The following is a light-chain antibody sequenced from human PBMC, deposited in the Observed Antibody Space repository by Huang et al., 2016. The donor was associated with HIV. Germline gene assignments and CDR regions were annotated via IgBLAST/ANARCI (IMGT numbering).Light chain of an antibody. Sequence: DIVMTQSPDSLAVSLGERATINCRSTQSLLDSSLNKDKLALYQQQPGQPPRLLIYWASTRASAAPDLISGSGSGTDFPLTISSLQAEDVAVYYGQQYYRTPLTFGGGTKVEIK. V-gene: IGKV4-1*01. CDR2: WAS. J-gene: IGKJ4*01. CDR3: QQYYRTPLT. CDR1: QSLLDSSLNKDK.